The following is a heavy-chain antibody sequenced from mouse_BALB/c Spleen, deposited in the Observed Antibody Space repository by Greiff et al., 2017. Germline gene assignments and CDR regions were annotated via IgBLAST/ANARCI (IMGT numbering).Heavy chain of an antibody. V-gene: IGHV5-17*02. CDR2: ISSGSSTI. J-gene: IGHJ4*01. Sequence: EVQLVESGGGLVQPGGSLKLSCAASGFSFSSYGMHWVRQAPEKGLEWVAHISSGSSTIYYADTVKGRFTIARDNPKNTLCMQMTSLRSEDTAMYYCERCATRLSYYALDYWGQGTSVTVSS. D-gene: IGHD6-5*01. CDR1: GFSFSSYG. CDR3: ERCATRLSYYALDY.